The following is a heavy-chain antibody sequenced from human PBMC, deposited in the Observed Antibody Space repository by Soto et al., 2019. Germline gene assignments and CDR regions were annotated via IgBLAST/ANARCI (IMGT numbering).Heavy chain of an antibody. Sequence: QVQLVESGGGVVQPGRSLRLSCAASGFTFSSYGMHWVRQAPGKGLEWVAVISYDGSNKYYADSVKGRFTISRDNSKNTRYLQMNSLRAEDTAVYYCAKDRSSSAPHYYYYGMDVWGQGTTVTVSS. CDR1: GFTFSSYG. CDR3: AKDRSSSAPHYYYYGMDV. V-gene: IGHV3-30*18. J-gene: IGHJ6*02. D-gene: IGHD6-6*01. CDR2: ISYDGSNK.